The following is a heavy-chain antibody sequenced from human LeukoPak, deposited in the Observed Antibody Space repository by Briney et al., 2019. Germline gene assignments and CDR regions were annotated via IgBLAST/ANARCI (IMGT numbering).Heavy chain of an antibody. CDR1: GFTSSDYD. J-gene: IGHJ4*02. CDR3: ARVAKERVGGVYYFDY. D-gene: IGHD1-1*01. Sequence: GGSLRLSCAASGFTSSDYDMHWVRQATGKGLEWVSAIGTAGDTYYTGSVKGRFTISRESAKNSLYLQMNSLRAGDTAVYYCARVAKERVGGVYYFDYWGQGTLVTVSS. V-gene: IGHV3-13*01. CDR2: IGTAGDT.